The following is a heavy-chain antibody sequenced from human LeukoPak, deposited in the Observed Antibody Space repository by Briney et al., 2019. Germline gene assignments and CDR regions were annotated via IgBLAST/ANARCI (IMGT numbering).Heavy chain of an antibody. Sequence: PGGSLRLSCAASGFTLSNAWMTWVRQAPGKGLEWVGRLKSKSDGGTADYAAPGKGRFTISRDDSGNTLYLQMNSLKTEDTAVYYCTTVRRWEPDYWGQGTLVTVSS. CDR2: LKSKSDGGTA. V-gene: IGHV3-15*01. CDR3: TTVRRWEPDY. CDR1: GFTLSNAW. D-gene: IGHD1-26*01. J-gene: IGHJ4*02.